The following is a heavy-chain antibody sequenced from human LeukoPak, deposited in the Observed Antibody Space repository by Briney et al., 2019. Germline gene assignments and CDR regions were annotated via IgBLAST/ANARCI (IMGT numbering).Heavy chain of an antibody. D-gene: IGHD3-10*01. CDR1: GYTFTTYY. V-gene: IGHV1-46*01. Sequence: ASVKVSCKASGYTFTTYYMHWVRQAPGQGLEWMGIINPSGGSTSYAQKFQGRVTISVDTSKNQFSLKLSSVTAADTAVYYCARGQYYYGSGSYYRQSYYYYGMDVWDQGTTVTVSS. CDR3: ARGQYYYGSGSYYRQSYYYYGMDV. J-gene: IGHJ6*02. CDR2: INPSGGST.